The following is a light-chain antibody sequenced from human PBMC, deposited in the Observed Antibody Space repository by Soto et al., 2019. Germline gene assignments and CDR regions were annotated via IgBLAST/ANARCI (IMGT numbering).Light chain of an antibody. CDR3: QQSYTTPST. CDR2: AAS. CDR1: QSISSY. V-gene: IGKV1-39*01. Sequence: IQMTQSPSSLSASVGDRVTITCRASQSISSYLNWYHQKPGKAPKLLIYAASSLQSGVPSRFSGSGSGTDFTLTISSLQPEEFATYYCQQSYTTPSTFGHGTNVDIK. J-gene: IGKJ3*01.